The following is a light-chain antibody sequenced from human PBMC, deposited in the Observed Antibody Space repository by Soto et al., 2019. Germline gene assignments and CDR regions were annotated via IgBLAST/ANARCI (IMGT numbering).Light chain of an antibody. Sequence: QSVLTQPRSVSGSPGQSVTISCTGTSSDVGGYNFVSWFQQHPGKAPKLIIYDVSDRPSGVSNRFSGSKSGSTASLTISGLQAEDEADYYCSSYSAYSPYVFGTGTKVTVL. CDR2: DVS. J-gene: IGLJ1*01. V-gene: IGLV2-11*01. CDR3: SSYSAYSPYV. CDR1: SSDVGGYNF.